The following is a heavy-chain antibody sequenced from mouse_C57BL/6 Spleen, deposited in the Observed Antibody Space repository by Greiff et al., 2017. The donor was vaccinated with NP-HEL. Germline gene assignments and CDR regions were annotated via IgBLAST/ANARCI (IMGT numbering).Heavy chain of an antibody. Sequence: VHLVESGAELVKPGASVKISCKASGYAFSSYWMNWVKQRPGKGLEWIGQIYPGDGDTNYNGKFKGKATLTADKSSSTAYMQLSSLTSEDSAVYFCALITTVVAVDYWGQGTTLTVSS. CDR1: GYAFSSYW. J-gene: IGHJ2*01. V-gene: IGHV1-80*01. CDR2: IYPGDGDT. D-gene: IGHD1-1*01. CDR3: ALITTVVAVDY.